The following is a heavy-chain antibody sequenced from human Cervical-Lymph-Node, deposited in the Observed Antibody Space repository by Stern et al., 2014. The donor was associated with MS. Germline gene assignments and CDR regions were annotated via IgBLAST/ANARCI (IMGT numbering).Heavy chain of an antibody. CDR1: GFTFSSYS. D-gene: IGHD3-3*01. Sequence: EVQLVESGGGLVKTGGSLRLSCAASGFTFSSYSMNWVRQAPGKGLEWVSSISTHSRYQYYPDSVKGRFTISRDNAKNSLYLQMNSLRAEDTAVYYCARDRLNDFWSNYVPGEYYYYYGMDVWGQGTTVTVSS. J-gene: IGHJ6*02. CDR2: ISTHSRYQ. CDR3: ARDRLNDFWSNYVPGEYYYYYGMDV. V-gene: IGHV3-21*01.